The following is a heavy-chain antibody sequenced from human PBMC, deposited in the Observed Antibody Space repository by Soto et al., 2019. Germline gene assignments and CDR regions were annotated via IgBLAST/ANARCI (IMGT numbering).Heavy chain of an antibody. J-gene: IGHJ6*02. V-gene: IGHV1-69*13. D-gene: IGHD2-2*01. CDR2: IIPIFGTA. CDR1: GGTFSSYA. Sequence: ASVKVSCEASGGTFSSYAISWVRQAPGQGLEWMGGIIPIFGTANYAQKFQGRVTITADESTSTAYMELSSLRSEDTAVYYCASGRDIVVVPATYYYGMDVWGQGTTVTV. CDR3: ASGRDIVVVPATYYYGMDV.